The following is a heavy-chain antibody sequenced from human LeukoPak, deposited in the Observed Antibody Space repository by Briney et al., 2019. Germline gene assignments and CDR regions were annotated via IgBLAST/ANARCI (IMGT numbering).Heavy chain of an antibody. CDR2: ISWNSGSI. Sequence: PGRSLRLSCAASGFTFDDYAMHWVRQAPGKGLEWVSGISWNSGSIGYADSVKGRFTISRDNAKNSLYLQMNSLKTEDTAVYYCTTCLRHYCYFTYGMDVWGQGTTVTVSS. V-gene: IGHV3-9*01. CDR3: TTCLRHYCYFTYGMDV. CDR1: GFTFDDYA. J-gene: IGHJ6*02. D-gene: IGHD5-18*01.